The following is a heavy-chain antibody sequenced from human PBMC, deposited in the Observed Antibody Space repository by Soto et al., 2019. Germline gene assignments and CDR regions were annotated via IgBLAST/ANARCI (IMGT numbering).Heavy chain of an antibody. CDR2: IKGDGSET. CDR1: GFTFSSYW. V-gene: IGHV3-74*01. Sequence: GWSLRLSCAASGFTFSSYWMHWVRQAPGKGLAWVSRIKGDGSETNYADSVKGRFTISRDNAKNTLYLQLNSLRAEDTAVYYCLRGNSGYGNFDYWGQGTRVTVSS. J-gene: IGHJ4*02. CDR3: LRGNSGYGNFDY. D-gene: IGHD5-12*01.